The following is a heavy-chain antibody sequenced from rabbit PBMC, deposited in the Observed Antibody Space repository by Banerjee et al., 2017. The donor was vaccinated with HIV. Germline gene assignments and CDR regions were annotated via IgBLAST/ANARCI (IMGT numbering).Heavy chain of an antibody. J-gene: IGHJ4*01. CDR1: GFDFSSNT. Sequence: QEQLVESGGGLVQPEGSLTLTCKASGFDFSSNTMCWVRQAPGKGLEWIGCIYNGDGNTYYASWAKGRFTVSKTSSTTVTLQMTSLTAADTATYFCARGYYGASYNFRGPGTLVTVS. D-gene: IGHD1-1*01. CDR2: IYNGDGNT. CDR3: ARGYYGASYNF. V-gene: IGHV1S47*01.